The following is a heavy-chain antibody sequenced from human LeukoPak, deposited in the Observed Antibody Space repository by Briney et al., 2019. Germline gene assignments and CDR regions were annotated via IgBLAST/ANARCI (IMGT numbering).Heavy chain of an antibody. V-gene: IGHV5-51*01. J-gene: IGHJ5*02. Sequence: GESLKISCKASGYSFTTHWVGWVRQMPGKGLECMGIIYPGDSDTRYSPSFQGRVTISADKSISTAYLHWSSLKASDTAIYYCARLPYCGGDCYPNWFDPWGQGTLVTVSS. CDR3: ARLPYCGGDCYPNWFDP. CDR1: GYSFTTHW. D-gene: IGHD2-21*02. CDR2: IYPGDSDT.